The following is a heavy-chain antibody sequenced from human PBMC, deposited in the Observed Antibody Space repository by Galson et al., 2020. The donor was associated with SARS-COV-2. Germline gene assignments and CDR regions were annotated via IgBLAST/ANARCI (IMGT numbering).Heavy chain of an antibody. CDR1: GFTFSHYW. CDR2: IKEDGTEE. D-gene: IGHD1-26*01. V-gene: IGHV3-7*01. CDR3: VRGGWEVDY. Sequence: GESLKISCAAAGFTFSHYWMNWVRQAPGKGLEWVANIKEDGTEEYYVESVKGRFTISRDNAKNSLFLQMNSLRLEDTAVDYCVRGGWEVDYWGQGILVIVSS. J-gene: IGHJ4*02.